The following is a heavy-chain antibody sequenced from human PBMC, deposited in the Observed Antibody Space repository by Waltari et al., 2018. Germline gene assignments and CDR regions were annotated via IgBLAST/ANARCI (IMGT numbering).Heavy chain of an antibody. Sequence: QLQLQESGPGLVKPSETLSLTCTVSGGSISSSSYYWGWIRQPPGKGLEWIGSIYYSGSTYYNPSLKSRVTISVDTSKNQFSLKLSSVTAADTAVYYCARHWRWLQPTPFDYWGQGTLVTVSS. V-gene: IGHV4-39*01. D-gene: IGHD5-12*01. CDR1: GGSISSSSYY. CDR3: ARHWRWLQPTPFDY. CDR2: IYYSGST. J-gene: IGHJ4*02.